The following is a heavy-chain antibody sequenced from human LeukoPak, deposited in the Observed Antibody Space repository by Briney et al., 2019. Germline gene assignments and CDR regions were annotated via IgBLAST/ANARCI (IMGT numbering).Heavy chain of an antibody. CDR1: GYSFTTYW. Sequence: GESLKISCKGSGYSFTTYWIGWVRQMPGKGPEWMGIIYPGDSDTRYSPSFQGQVTISADKSISTAYLQWSSLKASDTAMYYCAAHIAVAANDAFDIWGQGTMVTVSS. J-gene: IGHJ3*02. D-gene: IGHD6-19*01. V-gene: IGHV5-51*01. CDR2: IYPGDSDT. CDR3: AAHIAVAANDAFDI.